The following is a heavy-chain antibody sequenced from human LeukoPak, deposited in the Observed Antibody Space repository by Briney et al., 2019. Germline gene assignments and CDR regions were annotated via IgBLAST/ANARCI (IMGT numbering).Heavy chain of an antibody. J-gene: IGHJ4*02. D-gene: IGHD3-22*01. CDR1: GFTFSSYV. V-gene: IGHV3-23*01. CDR2: ISGSGGST. CDR3: AKDRYYDSSGYYYFAY. Sequence: GGSLRLSCAASGFTFSSYVMSWVRQAPGKGLEWVSAISGSGGSTYYADSVKGRFTISRDNSKNTLYLQMNSLRAEDTAVYYCAKDRYYDSSGYYYFAYWGQGTLVTVSS.